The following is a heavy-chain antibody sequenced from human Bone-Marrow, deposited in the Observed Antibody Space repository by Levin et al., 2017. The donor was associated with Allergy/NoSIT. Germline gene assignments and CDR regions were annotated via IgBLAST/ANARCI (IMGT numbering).Heavy chain of an antibody. D-gene: IGHD5-12*01. CDR2: IKSKTDGGTT. Sequence: GESLKISCAASGFTFSNAWMSWVRQAPGKGLEWVGRIKSKTDGGTTDYAAPVKGRFTISRDDSKNTLYLQMNSLKTEDTAVYYCTTLYSGYDWGNYWGQGTLVTVSS. J-gene: IGHJ4*02. CDR3: TTLYSGYDWGNY. CDR1: GFTFSNAW. V-gene: IGHV3-15*01.